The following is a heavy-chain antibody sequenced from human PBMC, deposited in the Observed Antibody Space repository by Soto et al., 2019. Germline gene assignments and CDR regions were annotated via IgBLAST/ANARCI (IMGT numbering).Heavy chain of an antibody. Sequence: QVQLQESGRGLVKPSGTLSLTCAVSGGSISSSDWWSWVRQPPGKGLEWIGEIYHSGSTNYNTSLKSRVTISVHKSKNQFSLKVTSVTATDTAVYYCARVSGSYYYGMDVWAQGTTVTVSS. CDR3: ARVSGSYYYGMDV. CDR1: GGSISSSDW. J-gene: IGHJ6*02. V-gene: IGHV4-4*02. CDR2: IYHSGST.